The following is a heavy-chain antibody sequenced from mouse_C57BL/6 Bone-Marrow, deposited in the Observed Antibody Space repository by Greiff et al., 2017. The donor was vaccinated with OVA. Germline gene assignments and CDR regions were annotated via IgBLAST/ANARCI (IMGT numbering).Heavy chain of an antibody. CDR2: ISSGSSTI. CDR3: ALGSYYGSSYWYFDV. Sequence: EVQLVESGGGLVKPGGSLKLSCAASGFTFSDYGMHWVRQAPEKGLEWVAYISSGSSTIYYADTVKGRFTISRDNAKNTLFLQMTSLRSEDTAMYYCALGSYYGSSYWYFDVWGTGTTVTVSS. J-gene: IGHJ1*03. V-gene: IGHV5-17*01. CDR1: GFTFSDYG. D-gene: IGHD1-1*01.